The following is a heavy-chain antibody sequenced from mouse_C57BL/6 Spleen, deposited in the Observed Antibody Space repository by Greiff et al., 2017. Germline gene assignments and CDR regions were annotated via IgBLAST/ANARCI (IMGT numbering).Heavy chain of an antibody. Sequence: EVKLEESGGGLVQPGGSMKLSCVASGFTFSNYWMNWVRQSPEKGLEWVAQIRLKSDNYATHYAESVKGRFTISRDDSKSSVYLQMNNLRAEDSGIYYCTEGDYDDYFDYWGQGTTLTVSS. D-gene: IGHD2-4*01. CDR1: GFTFSNYW. J-gene: IGHJ2*01. CDR2: IRLKSDNYAT. CDR3: TEGDYDDYFDY. V-gene: IGHV6-3*01.